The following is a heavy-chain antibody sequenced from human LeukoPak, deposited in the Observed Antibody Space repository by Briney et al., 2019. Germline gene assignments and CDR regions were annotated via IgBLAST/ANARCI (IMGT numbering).Heavy chain of an antibody. Sequence: EASVKVSCKVSGYTLTDLSMHWVRQAPGKGLEWMGGFDPEEDETIFAQKFQGRVTMTRNTSISTAYMELSSLRSEDTAVYYCARGRAVAGTDHLDYWGQGTLVTVSS. CDR3: ARGRAVAGTDHLDY. D-gene: IGHD6-19*01. CDR2: FDPEEDET. J-gene: IGHJ4*02. CDR1: GYTLTDLS. V-gene: IGHV1-24*01.